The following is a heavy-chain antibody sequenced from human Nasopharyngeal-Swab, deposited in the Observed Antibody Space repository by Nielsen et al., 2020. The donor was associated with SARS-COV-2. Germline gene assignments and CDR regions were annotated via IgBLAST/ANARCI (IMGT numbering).Heavy chain of an antibody. Sequence: GESLKISCAASGFTFSIYTMNWVRQAPGKGLEWVSAISSSGDYIYHAASVKGRFTISRDNAKNSLYLQMNSLRAEDTAVYYCARGWASLDSWGQGTLVTVSS. V-gene: IGHV3-21*01. CDR2: ISSSGDYI. J-gene: IGHJ4*02. D-gene: IGHD6-13*01. CDR3: ARGWASLDS. CDR1: GFTFSIYT.